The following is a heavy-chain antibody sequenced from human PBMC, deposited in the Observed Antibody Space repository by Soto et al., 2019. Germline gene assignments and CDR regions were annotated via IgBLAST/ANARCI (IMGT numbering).Heavy chain of an antibody. Sequence: SETLSLTCAVSGGSISSGGYSGSWIRQPPGKGLEWIGYIYHSGSTYYNPSLKSRVTMSVDTSKNQFSLKLSSVTAADTAVYYCARAYYDPPGYSLDPWGPGTLVTVSS. CDR1: GGSISSGGYS. CDR2: IYHSGST. V-gene: IGHV4-30-2*05. D-gene: IGHD3-16*01. J-gene: IGHJ5*02. CDR3: ARAYYDPPGYSLDP.